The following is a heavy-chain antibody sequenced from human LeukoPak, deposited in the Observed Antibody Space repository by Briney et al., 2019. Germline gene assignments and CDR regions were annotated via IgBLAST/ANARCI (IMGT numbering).Heavy chain of an antibody. CDR1: GFTLSGYG. J-gene: IGHJ4*02. Sequence: PGGSLRLSCAASGFTLSGYGMHWVRQAPGKGLEWVAFIRYDGSNKDYADSVKGRFTISRDNSKNTLYLQMNSLRAEDTAVYYCAKDRGYSYGDFDFWGRGTLVTVSS. D-gene: IGHD5-18*01. V-gene: IGHV3-30*02. CDR2: IRYDGSNK. CDR3: AKDRGYSYGDFDF.